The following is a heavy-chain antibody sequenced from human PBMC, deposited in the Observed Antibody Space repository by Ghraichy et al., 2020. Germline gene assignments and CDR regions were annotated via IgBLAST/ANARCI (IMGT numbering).Heavy chain of an antibody. D-gene: IGHD1-26*01. V-gene: IGHV4-61*01. Sequence: SETLSLTCTVSGGSVSSGSYYWSWIRQPPGKGLEWIGYIYYSGSTNYNPSLKSRVTISVDTSKNQFSLKLSSVTAADTAVYYCARERIVGATPYYFDYWGQGTLVTVSS. CDR3: ARERIVGATPYYFDY. J-gene: IGHJ4*02. CDR1: GGSVSSGSYY. CDR2: IYYSGST.